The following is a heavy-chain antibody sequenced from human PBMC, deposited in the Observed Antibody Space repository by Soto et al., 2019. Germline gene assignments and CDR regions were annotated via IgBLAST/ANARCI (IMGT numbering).Heavy chain of an antibody. Sequence: EVQLVESGGVVVQPGGSLRLSCAASGFTFDDYTMHWVRQAPGKGLEWVSLISWDGGSTYYADSVKGRFTISRDNSKNSLYLQMNSLRTEVTAMYYCAKGFRGITGMTSFDYWGQGTLVTVSS. D-gene: IGHD1-20*01. CDR3: AKGFRGITGMTSFDY. CDR1: GFTFDDYT. V-gene: IGHV3-43*01. CDR2: ISWDGGST. J-gene: IGHJ4*02.